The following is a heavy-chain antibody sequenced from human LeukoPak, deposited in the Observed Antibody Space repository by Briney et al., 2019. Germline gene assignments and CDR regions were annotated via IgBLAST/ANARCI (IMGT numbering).Heavy chain of an antibody. D-gene: IGHD2-15*01. CDR3: AKPLPGWAFDI. V-gene: IGHV3-30*02. CDR1: GFTFSSYG. Sequence: GRSQTLSCAASGFTFSSYGMHWVRQAPGKGLEWVAFIGYDGRNKYYAESWKGRLTISRDNSKNTLYLQLNSLRGEDTAVYYCAKPLPGWAFDIWGQGTMVTVSS. J-gene: IGHJ3*02. CDR2: IGYDGRNK.